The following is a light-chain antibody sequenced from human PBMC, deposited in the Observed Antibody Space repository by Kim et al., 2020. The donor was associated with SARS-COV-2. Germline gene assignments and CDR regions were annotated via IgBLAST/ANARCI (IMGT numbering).Light chain of an antibody. J-gene: IGLJ2*01. V-gene: IGLV1-40*01. Sequence: QSVLTQPPSVSGAPGQRVTISCTGSSSNIGHYDVHWYQQLPGTAPKLLIYGNNNRPSGVPDRFSGSKSGTSASLAITGLQAEDEADYYCQSYDTSVLVFGGGTRLTVL. CDR2: GNN. CDR3: QSYDTSVLV. CDR1: SSNIGHYD.